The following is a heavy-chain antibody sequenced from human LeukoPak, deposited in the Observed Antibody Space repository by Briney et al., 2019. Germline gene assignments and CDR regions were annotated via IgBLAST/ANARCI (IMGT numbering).Heavy chain of an antibody. D-gene: IGHD4-23*01. J-gene: IGHJ5*02. CDR1: GGSISSGGYS. Sequence: SQTLSLTCAVSGGSISSGGYSWSWIRQPPGKGLEWIGYIYYSGSTNYNPSLKSRVTISVDTSKNQFSLKLSSVTAADTAVYYCARDVKSGYGGTITDWFDPWGQGTLVTVSS. CDR3: ARDVKSGYGGTITDWFDP. V-gene: IGHV4-61*08. CDR2: IYYSGST.